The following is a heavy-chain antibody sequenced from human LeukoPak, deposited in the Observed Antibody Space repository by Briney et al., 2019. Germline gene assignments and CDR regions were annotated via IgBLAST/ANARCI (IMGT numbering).Heavy chain of an antibody. V-gene: IGHV4-59*01. J-gene: IGHJ3*02. Sequence: SETLSLTCIISGGSITTYYWSWIRQPPGKGLEWIGYIHSSGSTNYNPSLKDRLTISIDTSKNQFSLKLNSVTAADTAVYYCARDETSKGDAFDIWGRGTMVTVSS. CDR3: ARDETSKGDAFDI. CDR2: IHSSGST. CDR1: GGSITTYY.